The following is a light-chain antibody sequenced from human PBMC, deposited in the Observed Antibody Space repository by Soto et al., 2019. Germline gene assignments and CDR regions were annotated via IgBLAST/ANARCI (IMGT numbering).Light chain of an antibody. CDR1: QTISSW. CDR3: QQRSNWPSRGIT. J-gene: IGKJ5*01. CDR2: KAS. V-gene: IGKV1-5*03. Sequence: DIQMTQSPSTLSGSVVDRFTITLRAIQTISSWLAWYQQKPGKAPKLLIYKASTLKSGVPSRFSGSGSGTEFTLTISSLEPEDFAVYYCQQRSNWPSRGITFGQGTRLEIK.